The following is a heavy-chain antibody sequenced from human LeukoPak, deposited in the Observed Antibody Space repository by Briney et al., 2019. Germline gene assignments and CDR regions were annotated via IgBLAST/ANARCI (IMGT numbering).Heavy chain of an antibody. CDR1: GGSFSGYY. CDR2: INHSGST. Sequence: SETLSLTCAVYGGSFSGYYWSWIRQPPGKGLEWIGDINHSGSTNYNPSLKSRVTISVDTSKNQFSLKLSSVTAADTAVYYCARDYDILTGYPVVGAFDIWGQGTMVTVSS. J-gene: IGHJ3*02. CDR3: ARDYDILTGYPVVGAFDI. V-gene: IGHV4-34*01. D-gene: IGHD3-9*01.